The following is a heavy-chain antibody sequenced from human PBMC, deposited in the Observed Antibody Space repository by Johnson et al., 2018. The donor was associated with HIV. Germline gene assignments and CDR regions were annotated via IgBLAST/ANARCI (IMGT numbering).Heavy chain of an antibody. CDR3: ARESTGAGPEFVI. Sequence: HVQLVESGGGVVQPGRSLRLSCAASGFTFSSYAMHWVRQAPGKGLEWVAVISYDGSNKYYADSVKGRFTISRDNSKNTLYLQMNSLRAEDTAVYSCARESTGAGPEFVIWGLGTMVTVSS. D-gene: IGHD2-8*02. V-gene: IGHV3-30*04. CDR2: ISYDGSNK. J-gene: IGHJ3*02. CDR1: GFTFSSYA.